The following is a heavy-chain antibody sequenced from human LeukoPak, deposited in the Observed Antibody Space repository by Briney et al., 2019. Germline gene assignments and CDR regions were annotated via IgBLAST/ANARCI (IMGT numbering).Heavy chain of an antibody. D-gene: IGHD3-22*01. CDR1: GFTFSSYS. Sequence: GGSLRLSCAASGFTFSSYSMNWVRQAPGKGLEWVAVISYDGSNKYYADSVKGRFTISRDNSKNTLYLQMNSLRAEDTAVYYCAKDRIIYYDSSGYYAGPDYWGQGTLVTVSS. CDR2: ISYDGSNK. J-gene: IGHJ4*02. V-gene: IGHV3-30*18. CDR3: AKDRIIYYDSSGYYAGPDY.